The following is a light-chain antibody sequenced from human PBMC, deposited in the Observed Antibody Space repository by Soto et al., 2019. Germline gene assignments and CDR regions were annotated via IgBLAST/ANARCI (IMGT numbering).Light chain of an antibody. CDR3: QQYNSCPT. CDR1: RSISGW. CDR2: KAS. J-gene: IGKJ1*01. Sequence: DIQMSQSASTLYASVRAIVTITCRASRSISGWLGGYQQTPGKAPKLLIYKASSLQSRVPSRFSGSGSGTEFTLTISSLQPDDFACYDCQQYNSCPTFGQGTKVEIK. V-gene: IGKV1-5*03.